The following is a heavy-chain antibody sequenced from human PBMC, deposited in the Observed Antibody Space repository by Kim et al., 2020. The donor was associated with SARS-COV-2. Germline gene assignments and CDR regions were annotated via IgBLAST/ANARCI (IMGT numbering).Heavy chain of an antibody. J-gene: IGHJ4*02. D-gene: IGHD3-22*01. CDR3: AGVLGVDSSLIFDC. V-gene: IGHV4-4*07. CDR2: LYPSGST. Sequence: SETLSLTCTVSGGAINTYNWGWIRQPGGRGLEWIGRLYPSGSTHYNPSLKSRATISRDTSKNQFSLKLSSVTAADTAVYYCAGVLGVDSSLIFDCWGRGVLVTVSS. CDR1: GGAINTYN.